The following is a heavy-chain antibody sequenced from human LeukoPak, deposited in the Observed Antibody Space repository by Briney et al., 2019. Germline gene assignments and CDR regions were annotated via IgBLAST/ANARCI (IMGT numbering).Heavy chain of an antibody. V-gene: IGHV4-61*01. D-gene: IGHD2-8*01. CDR1: GGSIGRGSYY. J-gene: IGHJ4*02. CDR2: IYYSGST. Sequence: PSETLSLTCSVSGGSIGRGSYYWSWIRQPPGKGLEWIGYIYYSGSTNYNPSLKSRVTISVDTSKNQFSLKLSSVTAADTAVYYCARDLTGLMIPDYWGQGTLVTVSS. CDR3: ARDLTGLMIPDY.